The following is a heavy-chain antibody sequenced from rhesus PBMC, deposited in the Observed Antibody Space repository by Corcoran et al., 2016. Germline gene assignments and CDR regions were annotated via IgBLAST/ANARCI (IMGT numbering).Heavy chain of an antibody. Sequence: QVQLQESGPGLVKPSETLSLTCAVPGGSISRNYWSWIRTPPGQELEWIGYMYGSGRSTNYNPALKRRVTRSVDTSKNQFSLKLSSVTAADTAVYYCARERAAATPYFDSWGQGVLVTVSS. J-gene: IGHJ4*01. CDR1: GGSISRNY. D-gene: IGHD6-43*01. CDR3: ARERAAATPYFDS. CDR2: MYGSGRST. V-gene: IGHV4S11*01.